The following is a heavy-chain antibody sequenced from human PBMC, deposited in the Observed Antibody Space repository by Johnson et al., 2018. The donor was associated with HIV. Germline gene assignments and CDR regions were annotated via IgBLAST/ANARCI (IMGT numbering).Heavy chain of an antibody. Sequence: QVQLVESGGGVVQPGRSLRLSCAASGFTFSSYAMHWVRQAPGKGLEWVAVISYDGSNKYYADSVKGRFTISRDNSKNTLYLQMNSLRAEDTAGYYCARVKEMAVTSDACDIWGQGTMVTVSS. V-gene: IGHV3-30-3*01. CDR1: GFTFSSYA. J-gene: IGHJ3*02. CDR3: ARVKEMAVTSDACDI. D-gene: IGHD5-24*01. CDR2: ISYDGSNK.